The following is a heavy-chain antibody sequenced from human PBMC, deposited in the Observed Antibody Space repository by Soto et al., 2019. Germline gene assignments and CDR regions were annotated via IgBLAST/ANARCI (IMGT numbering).Heavy chain of an antibody. Sequence: QVQLVQSGAEVKKPGASVKVSCKASGYTFTSYGISWVRQAPGQGLEWMGWITAYNGNTNHAQKFQDRVTMTTDTYTNTASMELRSLKSDDTAVYFCARAALLTGYDYWGQGTLVTVSS. D-gene: IGHD3-9*01. CDR1: GYTFTSYG. CDR3: ARAALLTGYDY. J-gene: IGHJ4*02. V-gene: IGHV1-18*01. CDR2: ITAYNGNT.